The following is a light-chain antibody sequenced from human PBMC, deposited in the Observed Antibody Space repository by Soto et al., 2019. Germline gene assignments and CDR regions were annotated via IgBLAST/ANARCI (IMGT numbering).Light chain of an antibody. Sequence: QSVLTQPPSVSGAPGQKVTISCTGSSSNIGAGYDVHWYQQLPGTAPKLLIFGNNNRPSGVPDRFSGSKSGTSASLAITGLQAEDEADYYCQSYDTSLSDSVVFGGGTKLTVL. CDR2: GNN. V-gene: IGLV1-40*01. CDR3: QSYDTSLSDSVV. CDR1: SSNIGAGYD. J-gene: IGLJ2*01.